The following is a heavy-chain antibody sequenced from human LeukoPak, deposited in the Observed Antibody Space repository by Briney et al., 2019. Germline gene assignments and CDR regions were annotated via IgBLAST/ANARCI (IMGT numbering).Heavy chain of an antibody. J-gene: IGHJ6*02. Sequence: PETLSLTCIVSGASVSSGSYYWGWTRQPPGKGREWTGYIYKSGSTHYNPSLKRRVTISVDTSKHKSSWKYRSVTAADTAVYYCARGYDFWSGYFNYYYYGMDVWGQGTTVTVSS. V-gene: IGHV4-61*01. D-gene: IGHD3-3*01. CDR1: GASVSSGSYY. CDR2: IYKSGST. CDR3: ARGYDFWSGYFNYYYYGMDV.